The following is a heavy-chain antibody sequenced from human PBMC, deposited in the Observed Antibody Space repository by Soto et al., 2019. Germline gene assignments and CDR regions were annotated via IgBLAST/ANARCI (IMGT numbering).Heavy chain of an antibody. V-gene: IGHV3-43*01. CDR2: ISWDGGST. CDR1: GYTINDYP. J-gene: IGHJ4*02. Sequence: PGGALRLSCAASGYTINDYPILCVRQGPGKGLEWVSLISWDGGSTYYAYSVKGRFTISRDNSKNSLYLQMNSLRTEDTALYYCAKDGNSGSYYLFDYWGQGT. D-gene: IGHD1-26*01. CDR3: AKDGNSGSYYLFDY.